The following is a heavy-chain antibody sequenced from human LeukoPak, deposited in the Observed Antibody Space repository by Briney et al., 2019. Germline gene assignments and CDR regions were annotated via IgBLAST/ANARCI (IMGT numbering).Heavy chain of an antibody. CDR2: ISISGRTI. J-gene: IGHJ4*02. CDR3: ARGYGGGDY. D-gene: IGHD4-23*01. CDR1: GLTFSNYE. V-gene: IGHV3-48*03. Sequence: PGGSLRLSCAASGLTFSNYEMNWVRQAPGKGLEWVSYISISGRTIYYADSVKGRFTISRDNAKNSLYLQMNSLRADDTAVYYCARGYGGGDYWGQGTLVTVSS.